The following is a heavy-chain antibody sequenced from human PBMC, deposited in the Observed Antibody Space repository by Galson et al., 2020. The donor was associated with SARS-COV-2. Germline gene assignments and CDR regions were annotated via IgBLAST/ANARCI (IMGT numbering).Heavy chain of an antibody. CDR2: VYPSGTT. J-gene: IGHJ2*01. CDR3: ARQGVNMRVLGTVPGWYFDL. Sequence: SQTLSLTCTISGYSVSTPNYWGWVRQPPGRGLEWLGSVYPSGTTYYNPSLKSRVTIPVDTSKNQFSLRLDSVTAADTALYYCARQGVNMRVLGTVPGWYFDLWGRGTLVTVSS. V-gene: IGHV4-38-2*02. D-gene: IGHD2-8*02. CDR1: GYSVSTPNY.